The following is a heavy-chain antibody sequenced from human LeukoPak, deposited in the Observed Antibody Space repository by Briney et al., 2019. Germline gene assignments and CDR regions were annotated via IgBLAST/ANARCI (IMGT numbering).Heavy chain of an antibody. CDR1: GFTFSSYA. J-gene: IGHJ4*02. D-gene: IGHD1-26*01. CDR3: AKGASGSYHTPYDY. CDR2: ISVSGGNT. Sequence: TGGSLRLSCAASGFTFSSYAMTWVRQAPGKGLEWVSDISVSGGNTYYADSVQGRFIISRDNSKNTLNLQMNSLRVEDTAVYYCAKGASGSYHTPYDYWGQGSLVTASS. V-gene: IGHV3-23*01.